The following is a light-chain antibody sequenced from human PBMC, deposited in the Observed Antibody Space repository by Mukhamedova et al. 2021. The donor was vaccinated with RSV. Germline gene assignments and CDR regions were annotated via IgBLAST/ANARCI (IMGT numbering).Light chain of an antibody. V-gene: IGKV1-39*01. CDR3: QQSYTRFS. J-gene: IGKJ1*01. CDR2: AAS. Sequence: GKAPKVLIYAASNLQSGVPSRFSGSGSGTDFTLTITNLQPEDFATYYCQQSYTRFSFGQGTKVEMK.